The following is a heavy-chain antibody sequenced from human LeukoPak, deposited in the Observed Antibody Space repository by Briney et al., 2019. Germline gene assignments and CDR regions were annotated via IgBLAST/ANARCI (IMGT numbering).Heavy chain of an antibody. V-gene: IGHV4-34*01. Sequence: SETLSLTCAVYGGSFSGYYWSWIRQPPGKGLEWIGEINHSGSTNYNPSLESRVTISVDTSKNQFSLKLSSVTAADTAVYYCARMGDYYDSSGYYSRPLFDYWGQGTLVTVSS. CDR2: INHSGST. D-gene: IGHD3-22*01. CDR3: ARMGDYYDSSGYYSRPLFDY. J-gene: IGHJ4*02. CDR1: GGSFSGYY.